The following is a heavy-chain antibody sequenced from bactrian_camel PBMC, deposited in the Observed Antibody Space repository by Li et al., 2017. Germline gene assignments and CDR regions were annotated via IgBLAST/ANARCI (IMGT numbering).Heavy chain of an antibody. CDR2: IINAAGDT. J-gene: IGHJ4*01. CDR1: GYTYSPNC. CDR3: ANTVAGSPYY. D-gene: IGHD6*01. V-gene: IGHV3S1*01. Sequence: LVESGGGSAQAGGSLRLSCEVSGYTYSPNCMGWFRQGPGKEREGVAAIINAAGDTLYADAVKGRFTISQDNAKNMVYLHLNSLKTEDMAMYYCANTVAGSPYYWGQGTQVTVS.